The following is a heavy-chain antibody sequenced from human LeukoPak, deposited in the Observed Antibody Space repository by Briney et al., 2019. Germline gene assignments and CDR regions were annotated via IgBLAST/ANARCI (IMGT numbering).Heavy chain of an antibody. V-gene: IGHV1-69*13. CDR3: ARGRSGSYPPYYYYYMDV. Sequence: SVKVSCKASGGTFSSYAISWVRQAPGQGLEWMGGIIPIFGTANYAQKFQGRVTITADESTSTAYMELSSLRSEDTAVYYCARGRSGSYPPYYYYYMDVWGKGTTVTVSS. CDR1: GGTFSSYA. J-gene: IGHJ6*03. D-gene: IGHD1-26*01. CDR2: IIPIFGTA.